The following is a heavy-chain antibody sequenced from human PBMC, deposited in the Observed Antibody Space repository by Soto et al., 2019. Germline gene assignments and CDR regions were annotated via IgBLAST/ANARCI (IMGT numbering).Heavy chain of an antibody. CDR3: ARVGEDCSGGSCYSPGWFDP. V-gene: IGHV3-21*01. D-gene: IGHD2-15*01. CDR1: GFTFSIYS. J-gene: IGHJ5*02. Sequence: GGSLRLSCAASGFTFSIYSMNWVRQAPGKGLEWVSSISSSSSYIYYADSVKGRFTISRDNAKNSLYLQMNSLRAEDTAVYYCARVGEDCSGGSCYSPGWFDPWGQGTLVTVSS. CDR2: ISSSSSYI.